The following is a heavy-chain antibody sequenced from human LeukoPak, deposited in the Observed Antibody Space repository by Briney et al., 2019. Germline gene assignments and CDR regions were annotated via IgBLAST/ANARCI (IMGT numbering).Heavy chain of an antibody. J-gene: IGHJ6*03. CDR3: TFGVVIRDYYYYMDV. D-gene: IGHD3-3*01. CDR2: IIPISGTA. V-gene: IGHV1-69*05. Sequence: SVKVSCKASGGTFSSYAISWVRQAPGQGLEWMGGIIPISGTANYAQKFQGRVTITTDESTSTAYMELSSLRSEDTAVYYCTFGVVIRDYYYYMDVWGKGTTVTVSS. CDR1: GGTFSSYA.